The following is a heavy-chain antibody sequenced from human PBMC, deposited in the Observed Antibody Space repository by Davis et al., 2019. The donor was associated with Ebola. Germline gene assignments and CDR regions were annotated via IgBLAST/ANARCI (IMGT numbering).Heavy chain of an antibody. CDR3: ARSEYYNGQDV. V-gene: IGHV3-74*01. J-gene: IGHJ6*02. Sequence: GESLKISCAASGFNFSEYWMHWVREVPGKGLLWVADIHPERLTIRYAESVRGRFTVSRGNVRRMLFLQMNSVGPDDTAVYYCARSEYYNGQDVWGQGTRVTVSS. CDR1: GFNFSEYW. D-gene: IGHD6-6*01. CDR2: IHPERLTI.